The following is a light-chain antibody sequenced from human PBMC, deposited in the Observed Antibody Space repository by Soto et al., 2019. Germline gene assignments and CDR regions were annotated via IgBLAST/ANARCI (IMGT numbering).Light chain of an antibody. J-gene: IGKJ2*01. CDR1: QSVSSNY. CDR3: QRYGSSPPYT. V-gene: IGKV3-20*01. CDR2: DAS. Sequence: EIVLTQSPGTLSFSPGERATLSCRASQSVSSNYLAWYQQKPGQAPRLLIYDASSRATGIPDRFSGSGSGTDFTLTISRLEPEDFAVYYCQRYGSSPPYTFGQGTKVDIK.